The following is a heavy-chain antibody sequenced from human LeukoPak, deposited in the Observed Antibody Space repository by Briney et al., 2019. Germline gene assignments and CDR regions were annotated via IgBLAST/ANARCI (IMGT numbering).Heavy chain of an antibody. CDR2: IYYSGST. Sequence: SETLSLTCTASGGSISSSSYYWGWIRQPPGKGLEWIGSIYYSGSTCYNPSLKSRVTISVDTSKNQFSLKLSSVTAADTAVYYCARLSASGSFEAFDIWGQGTMVTVSS. J-gene: IGHJ3*02. CDR1: GGSISSSSYY. D-gene: IGHD3-22*01. CDR3: ARLSASGSFEAFDI. V-gene: IGHV4-39*01.